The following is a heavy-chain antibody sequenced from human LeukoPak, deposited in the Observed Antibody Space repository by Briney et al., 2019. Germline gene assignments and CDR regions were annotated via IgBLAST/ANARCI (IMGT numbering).Heavy chain of an antibody. D-gene: IGHD3-10*01. J-gene: IGHJ6*03. CDR3: AGAYGSGYYYYMDV. Sequence: GGSLRLSCAASGFTFSSYWMSWVRQAPGKGLEWVANIKQDGSEKYYVDSMKGRFTISRDNAKNSLYLQMNSLRAEDTAVYYCAGAYGSGYYYYMDVWGKGTTVTVSS. CDR2: IKQDGSEK. CDR1: GFTFSSYW. V-gene: IGHV3-7*04.